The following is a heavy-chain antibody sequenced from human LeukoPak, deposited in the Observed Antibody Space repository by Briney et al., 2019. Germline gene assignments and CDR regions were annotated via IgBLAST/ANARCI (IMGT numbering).Heavy chain of an antibody. CDR1: GYTFTSYG. D-gene: IGHD3-10*01. Sequence: ASVKVSCKASGYTFTSYGISWVRQAPGQGLEWMGWISAYNGNTNYAQKPQGRVTMTTDTSTSTAYMELRSLRSDDTAVYYCARGEYYYGSGSYYWIDAFDIWGQGTMVTVSP. V-gene: IGHV1-18*01. J-gene: IGHJ3*02. CDR3: ARGEYYYGSGSYYWIDAFDI. CDR2: ISAYNGNT.